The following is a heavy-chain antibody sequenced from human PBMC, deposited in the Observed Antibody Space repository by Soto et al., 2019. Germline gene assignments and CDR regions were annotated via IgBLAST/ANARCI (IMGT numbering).Heavy chain of an antibody. CDR1: GFDFITFG. V-gene: IGHV3-21*03. CDR3: ARRPEYVWRGYPEAFDY. CDR2: LSPSYPYT. J-gene: IGHJ4*02. D-gene: IGHD3-3*01. Sequence: GGSLRLSCAASGFDFITFGMNWVRQAPGKGLEWFSFLSPSYPYTSYADSVKGRFTISGDNAKNSVSLKMNSLRADATGVYYCARRPEYVWRGYPEAFDYWGPGTLVTVSS.